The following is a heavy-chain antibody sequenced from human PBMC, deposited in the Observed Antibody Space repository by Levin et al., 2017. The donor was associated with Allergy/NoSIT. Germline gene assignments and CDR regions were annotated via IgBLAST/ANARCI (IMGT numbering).Heavy chain of an antibody. CDR3: ARGGDILTGDQNWFDP. V-gene: IGHV1-2*02. Sequence: ASVKVSCKASGYTFTGYYMHWVRQAPGQGLEWMGWINPNSGGTNYAQKFQGRVTMTRDTSSSTAYMELSRLRSDDTAVYYCARGGDILTGDQNWFDPWGQGTLVTVSS. J-gene: IGHJ5*02. CDR2: INPNSGGT. CDR1: GYTFTGYY. D-gene: IGHD3-9*01.